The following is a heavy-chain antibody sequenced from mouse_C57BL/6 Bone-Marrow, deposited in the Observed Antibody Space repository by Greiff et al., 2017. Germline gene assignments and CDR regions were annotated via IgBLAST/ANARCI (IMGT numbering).Heavy chain of an antibody. CDR2: IDPSDSYT. CDR3: SRSFYYYCSSCAIDY. CDR1: GYTFTSYW. Sequence: QVQLQQSGAELVMPGASVKLSCKASGYTFTSYWMHWVKQRPGQGLEWIGEIDPSDSYTNYNQKLKGKSTLTVEQSSSTAYMQLSSLTSEDSAVYYCSRSFYYYCSSCAIDYWGQGTSVTVSS. J-gene: IGHJ4*01. D-gene: IGHD1-1*01. V-gene: IGHV1-69*01.